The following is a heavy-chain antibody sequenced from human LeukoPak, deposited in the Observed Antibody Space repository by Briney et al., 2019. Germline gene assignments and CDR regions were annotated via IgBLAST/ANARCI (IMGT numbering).Heavy chain of an antibody. J-gene: IGHJ4*02. CDR2: ISGSGAST. CDR3: ARGGSYFDY. CDR1: GFTFSTYS. V-gene: IGHV3-23*01. D-gene: IGHD1-26*01. Sequence: GGSLRLSCAASGFTFSTYSMSWVRQAPGKGLEWVSDISGSGASTYSADSVKGRFTISRDNSRNTLYLQMNSLRAEDTAVYYCARGGSYFDYWGQGTLVTVSS.